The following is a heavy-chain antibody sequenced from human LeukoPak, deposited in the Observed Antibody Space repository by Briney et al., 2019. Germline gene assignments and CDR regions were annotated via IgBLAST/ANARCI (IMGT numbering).Heavy chain of an antibody. Sequence: GGSLRLSCAASGFTLSSNWMHWVRQAPGQGLVWVSRINNDGSSTSYADSVKGRFTISRDNAKDTLFLQMNSLRAEDTAVYYCVKYSSGWNWGQGTLVTASS. CDR1: GFTLSSNW. J-gene: IGHJ4*02. V-gene: IGHV3-74*01. CDR2: INNDGSST. D-gene: IGHD6-19*01. CDR3: VKYSSGWN.